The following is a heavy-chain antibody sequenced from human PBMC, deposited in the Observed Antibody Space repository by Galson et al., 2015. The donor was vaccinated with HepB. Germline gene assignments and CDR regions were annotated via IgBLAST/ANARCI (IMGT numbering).Heavy chain of an antibody. J-gene: IGHJ6*02. CDR1: GFTFSSYA. CDR2: ITGRSKTI. Sequence: SLRLSCAASGFTFSSYAMNWVRQAPGRGLEWVSYITGRSKTIYYADSVKGRFTISRDNAKNSLYLQMNSLRDEDTAVYYCAKDSGVGYGMDVWGQGTTVTVSS. D-gene: IGHD1-26*01. CDR3: AKDSGVGYGMDV. V-gene: IGHV3-48*02.